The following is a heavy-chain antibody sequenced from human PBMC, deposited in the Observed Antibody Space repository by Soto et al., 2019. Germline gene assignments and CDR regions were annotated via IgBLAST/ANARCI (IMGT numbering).Heavy chain of an antibody. Sequence: SETLSLTCTVSGGSMSSHYWTWLRQPPGKGLEWIGYISYSGSTYYNPSLKSRVTISADTSRNQFSLKLSSVVAADTAVYYCARADPDASVGYWGQGTLVTV. J-gene: IGHJ4*02. V-gene: IGHV4-59*11. CDR3: ARADPDASVGY. CDR2: ISYSGST. CDR1: GGSMSSHY. D-gene: IGHD3-16*01.